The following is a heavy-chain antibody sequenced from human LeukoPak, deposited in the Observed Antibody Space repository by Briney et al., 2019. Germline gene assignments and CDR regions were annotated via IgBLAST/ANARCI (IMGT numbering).Heavy chain of an antibody. CDR2: ISGSGGST. V-gene: IGHV3-23*01. CDR1: GFTFSSYA. D-gene: IGHD2-15*01. CDR3: AKDYFGVVVMVGFDY. J-gene: IGHJ4*02. Sequence: GGSLRLSCAASGFTFSSYAMSWVRQAQGKGLEWVSAISGSGGSTYYGDSVKGRFTISRDNSKNTLYLQMNSLRAEDTAVYYCAKDYFGVVVMVGFDYWGQGTLVTVSS.